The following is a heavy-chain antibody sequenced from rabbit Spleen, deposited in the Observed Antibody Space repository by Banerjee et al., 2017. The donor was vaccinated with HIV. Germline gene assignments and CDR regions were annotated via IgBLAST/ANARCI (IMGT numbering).Heavy chain of an antibody. CDR2: IDTGSSGFT. CDR3: ARDLVGVIGWNFYL. J-gene: IGHJ4*01. CDR1: GVSFSSSSY. Sequence: QSLEESGGDLVKPGASLTLTCTASGVSFSSSSYMCWVRQAPGKGLEWIACIDTGSSGFTYFATWAKGRFTCSKTSSTTVTLQMTRLTAADTATYFCARDLVGVIGWNFYLWGPGTLVTV. D-gene: IGHD1-1*01. V-gene: IGHV1S40*01.